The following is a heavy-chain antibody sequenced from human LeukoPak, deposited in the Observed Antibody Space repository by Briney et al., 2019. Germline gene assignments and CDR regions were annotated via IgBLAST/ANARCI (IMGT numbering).Heavy chain of an antibody. V-gene: IGHV3-48*01. CDR1: GFVFSAFR. Sequence: GDSLTLSCAGAGFVFSAFRMIWIRQTPGKGLEWIAYISRDGTITHYGDSVRGRFTISRDDAKSSLFLRMDTLRVDDTATYYCAKEKGAGGSYPVLDSWGRGILVTVSS. J-gene: IGHJ5*01. CDR3: AKEKGAGGSYPVLDS. CDR2: ISRDGTIT. D-gene: IGHD3-16*02.